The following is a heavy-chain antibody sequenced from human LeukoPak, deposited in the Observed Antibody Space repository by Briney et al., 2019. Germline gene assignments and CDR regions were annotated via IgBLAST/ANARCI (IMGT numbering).Heavy chain of an antibody. D-gene: IGHD5-18*01. CDR1: GFTFSSYS. J-gene: IGHJ4*02. Sequence: GGSLRLSCAATGFTFSSYSMNWVRQAPGKGLGWVGRTRNKANSYTTEYAASVKGRFTISRDDSKNSLYMQMNSLKTEDPAVYYCAREGTWIQLWSFDYWGQGTLVTVSS. CDR2: TRNKANSYTT. V-gene: IGHV3-72*01. CDR3: AREGTWIQLWSFDY.